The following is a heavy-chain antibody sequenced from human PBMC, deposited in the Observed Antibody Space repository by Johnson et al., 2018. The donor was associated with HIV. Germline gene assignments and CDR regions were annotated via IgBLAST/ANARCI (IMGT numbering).Heavy chain of an antibody. Sequence: QVQLVESGGGVVQPGRSLRLSCAASGFTFSDYYMSWIRQAPGKGLEWVSYISSSGNTIYYADSVKGRFTISRDNTKNSLYLQMNSLRAEDTALYYCARPHSGQYQYAFDIWGQGTEVIVSS. D-gene: IGHD1-26*01. CDR2: ISSSGNTI. CDR3: ARPHSGQYQYAFDI. CDR1: GFTFSDYY. V-gene: IGHV3-11*04. J-gene: IGHJ3*02.